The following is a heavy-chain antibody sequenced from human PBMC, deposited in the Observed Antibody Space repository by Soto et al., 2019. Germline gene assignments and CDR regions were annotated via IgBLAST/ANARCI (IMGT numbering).Heavy chain of an antibody. V-gene: IGHV4-31*03. Sequence: ASETLSLTCTVSGGSISIGDHYWSWIRHRPGKGLEWIGYIYYSGNTYYNPSLKSRIIMSVDTPKSQFSLRVSSVTAADTAIYYCAGFSSGEYGGNSGFVYWGQGTLVTVSS. J-gene: IGHJ4*02. CDR2: IYYSGNT. CDR3: AGFSSGEYGGNSGFVY. D-gene: IGHD2-21*02. CDR1: GGSISIGDHY.